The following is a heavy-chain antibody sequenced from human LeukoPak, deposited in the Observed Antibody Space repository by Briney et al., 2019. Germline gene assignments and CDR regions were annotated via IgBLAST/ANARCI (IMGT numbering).Heavy chain of an antibody. J-gene: IGHJ6*02. V-gene: IGHV3-66*01. D-gene: IGHD3-10*01. CDR3: ARDGRLWFGEPIRGMDV. CDR2: IYSGGST. CDR1: GFTVSSNY. Sequence: GGSLRLSCAASGFTVSSNYMSWVRQAPGKGLEWVSVIYSGGSTYYADSVKGRFTISRDNSKNTLYLQMNSLRAEDTAGYYCARDGRLWFGEPIRGMDVWGQGTTVTVSS.